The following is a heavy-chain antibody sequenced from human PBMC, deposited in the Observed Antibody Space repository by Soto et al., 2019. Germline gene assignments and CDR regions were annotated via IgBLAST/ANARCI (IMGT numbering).Heavy chain of an antibody. D-gene: IGHD6-19*01. CDR2: IWSDGKKE. J-gene: IGHJ6*04. Sequence: QVQLVESGGGVVQPGRSLRLSCVGSGFPFWHYGMHWVRQAPGKGLEWVAVIWSDGKKESYADFVKGRFAISRDNFKDTLYLQMNSLRAEDTAVYYCARDRDGGWFHMDVWGKGTKVTVSS. CDR3: ARDRDGGWFHMDV. V-gene: IGHV3-33*01. CDR1: GFPFWHYG.